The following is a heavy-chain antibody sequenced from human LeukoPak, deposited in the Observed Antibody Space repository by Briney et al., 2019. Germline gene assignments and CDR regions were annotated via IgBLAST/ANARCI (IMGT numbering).Heavy chain of an antibody. V-gene: IGHV4-59*01. D-gene: IGHD1-26*01. J-gene: IGHJ5*02. CDR3: ARGLRVGATWGTNWFDP. CDR1: GGSISSYY. CDR2: IYYSGST. Sequence: SETLSLTCTVSGGSISSYYWSWILQPPGKGLEWIGYIYYSGSTNYNPSLKSRVTISVDTSKNQFSLKLSSVTAADTAVYYCARGLRVGATWGTNWFDPWGQGTLVTVSS.